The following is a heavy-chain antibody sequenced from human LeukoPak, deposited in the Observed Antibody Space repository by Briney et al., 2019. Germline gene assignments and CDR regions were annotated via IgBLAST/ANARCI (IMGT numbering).Heavy chain of an antibody. CDR2: ISWNSGSI. CDR1: KFTFSTSA. D-gene: IGHD3-9*01. J-gene: IGHJ4*02. V-gene: IGHV3-9*01. Sequence: GGSLRLSCAASKFTFSTSAMSWVRQAPGKGLEWVSGISWNSGSIGYADSVKGRFTISRDNAKNSLYLQMNSLRAEDTALYYCAKDMGHDILTGYSEPFDYWGQGTLVTVSS. CDR3: AKDMGHDILTGYSEPFDY.